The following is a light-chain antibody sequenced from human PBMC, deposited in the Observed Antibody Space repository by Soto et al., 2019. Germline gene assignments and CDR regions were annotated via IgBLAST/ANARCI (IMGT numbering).Light chain of an antibody. CDR2: EDT. CDR1: ALPKKY. J-gene: IGLJ3*02. Sequence: SYELTQPPSMSVSAGQRARITCSGDALPKKYAYWYQQKSGQAPVLVLYEDTKRPSEIPERFSGSSSGTMATLTISEAQVEDEAEYYCFSTDSSGYEMVFGGGTQLTVL. V-gene: IGLV3-10*01. CDR3: FSTDSSGYEMV.